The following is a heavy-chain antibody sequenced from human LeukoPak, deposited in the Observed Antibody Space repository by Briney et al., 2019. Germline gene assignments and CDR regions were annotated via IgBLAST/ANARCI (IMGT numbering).Heavy chain of an antibody. D-gene: IGHD2-15*01. V-gene: IGHV3-74*01. CDR3: ARGAARCSGGHCYPD. CDR2: INSDGSST. J-gene: IGHJ4*02. CDR1: GFSISNFW. Sequence: SGGSLRLSCAASGFSISNFWMHWVRQAPGKGLVWVSRINSDGSSTTYADSVKGRFTISRDNAENTLYLQANSLRAEDTAVYYCARGAARCSGGHCYPDWGRGTLVTVSS.